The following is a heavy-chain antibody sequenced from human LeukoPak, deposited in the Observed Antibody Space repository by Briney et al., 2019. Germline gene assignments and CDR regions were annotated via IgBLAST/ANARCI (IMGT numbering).Heavy chain of an antibody. CDR1: GGTFSSYA. CDR3: ARDMDIVVVPAAKAGSFSRNWFDP. CDR2: IIPIFGTA. J-gene: IGHJ5*02. D-gene: IGHD2-2*03. Sequence: SVRVSCKSSGGTFSSYAISRVRQAPGQGLEWMGGIIPIFGTANYAQKFQGRVTITTDESTSTAYMELSSLRSEDTAVYYCARDMDIVVVPAAKAGSFSRNWFDPWGQGTLVTVSS. V-gene: IGHV1-69*05.